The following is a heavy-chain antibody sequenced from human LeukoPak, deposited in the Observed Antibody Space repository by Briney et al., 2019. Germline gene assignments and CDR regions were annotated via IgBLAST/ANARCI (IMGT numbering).Heavy chain of an antibody. CDR3: TRGAGWLIDY. CDR2: INHSGST. J-gene: IGHJ4*02. Sequence: SETLSLTCAVYGGSLSGYYWSWIRQPPGKGLEWIGEINHSGSTNYNPSLKSRVTVSVDTSKNQFSLELSSVTAADTAVYYCTRGAGWLIDYWGQGILVTVSS. D-gene: IGHD3-16*01. CDR1: GGSLSGYY. V-gene: IGHV4-34*01.